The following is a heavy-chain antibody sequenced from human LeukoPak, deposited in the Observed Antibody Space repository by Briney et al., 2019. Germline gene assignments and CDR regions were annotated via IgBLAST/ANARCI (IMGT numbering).Heavy chain of an antibody. CDR3: ARECLPSSSGYDPPCFDY. CDR1: GYTFTSYG. V-gene: IGHV1-18*01. D-gene: IGHD5-12*01. CDR2: ISAYNGNT. J-gene: IGHJ4*02. Sequence: ASVKVSCKASGYTFTSYGISWVRQAPGQGLEWMGWISAYNGNTNYAQKLQGRVTMTRDTSTSTVYMELSSLRSEDTAVYYCARECLPSSSGYDPPCFDYWGQGTLVTVSS.